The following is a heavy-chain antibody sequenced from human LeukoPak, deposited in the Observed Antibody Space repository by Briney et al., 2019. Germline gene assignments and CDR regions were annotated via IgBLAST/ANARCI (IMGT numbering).Heavy chain of an antibody. D-gene: IGHD5-18*01. J-gene: IGHJ4*02. CDR1: GFTFSTYW. V-gene: IGHV3-7*04. Sequence: PGGSLRLSCAASGFTFSTYWMSWVRQAPGKGLEWVANIEQDGSDKYYVDSVKGRFTISRDNAKNSLYLQMNSLRAEDTAVYYCARVPGYGYDYWGQGTLVTVSS. CDR2: IEQDGSDK. CDR3: ARVPGYGYDY.